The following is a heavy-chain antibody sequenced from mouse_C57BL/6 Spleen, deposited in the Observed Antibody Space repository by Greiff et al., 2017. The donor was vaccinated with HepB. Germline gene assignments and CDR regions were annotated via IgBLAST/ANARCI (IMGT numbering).Heavy chain of an antibody. Sequence: QSGPGLVKPSQSLSLTCSVTGYSITSGYYWNWIRQFPGNKLEWMGYISYDGSNNYNPSLKNRISITRDTSKNQFFLKLNSVTTEDTATYYCARGWSNYLWYFDVWGTGTTVTVSS. V-gene: IGHV3-6*01. D-gene: IGHD2-5*01. J-gene: IGHJ1*03. CDR3: ARGWSNYLWYFDV. CDR2: ISYDGSN. CDR1: GYSITSGYY.